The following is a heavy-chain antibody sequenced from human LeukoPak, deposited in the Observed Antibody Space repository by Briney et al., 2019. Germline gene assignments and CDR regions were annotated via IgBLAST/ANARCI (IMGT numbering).Heavy chain of an antibody. CDR1: GGSISSSSYY. V-gene: IGHV4-39*01. D-gene: IGHD6-25*01. J-gene: IGHJ4*02. CDR2: IYYSGST. Sequence: SETLSLTCTVSGGSISSSSYYWGWIRHPPGKGLEWIGSIYYSGSTYYNPSLKSRVTISVDTSKNQFSLKLSSVTAADTAVYYCASEYSSGTIDYWGQGTLVTVSS. CDR3: ASEYSSGTIDY.